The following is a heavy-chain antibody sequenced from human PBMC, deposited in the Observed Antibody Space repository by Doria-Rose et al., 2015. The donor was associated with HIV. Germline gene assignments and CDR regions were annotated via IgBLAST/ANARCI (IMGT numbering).Heavy chain of an antibody. CDR3: ARIKSSRWYHKYYFDF. CDR2: IFSDDDS. V-gene: IGHV2-26*01. J-gene: IGHJ4*02. Sequence: QVQLVQSGPVLVKPTETLTLTCTVPGVSLSSPGMGVSWIRQPPGKALEWLANIFSDDDSSYNTSLKSRLTISRCTSKCQVVITMTDMDPVDTATYYCARIKSSRWYHKYYFDFWGQGTLVIVSA. CDR1: GVSLSSPGMG. D-gene: IGHD6-13*01.